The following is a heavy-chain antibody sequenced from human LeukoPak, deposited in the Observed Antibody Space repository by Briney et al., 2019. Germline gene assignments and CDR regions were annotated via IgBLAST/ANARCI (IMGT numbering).Heavy chain of an antibody. J-gene: IGHJ6*03. D-gene: IGHD3-3*01. CDR2: INTDGSST. V-gene: IGHV3-74*01. CDR3: ARDPGPTYYDFWSGYPYYMDV. Sequence: GGSLRLSCAASGFTFSSYWMHWVRQAPGKGLVWVSRINTDGSSTSYADSVKGRFTISRDNAKNTLYLQMNSLRAEDTAVYYCARDPGPTYYDFWSGYPYYMDVWGKGTTVTVSS. CDR1: GFTFSSYW.